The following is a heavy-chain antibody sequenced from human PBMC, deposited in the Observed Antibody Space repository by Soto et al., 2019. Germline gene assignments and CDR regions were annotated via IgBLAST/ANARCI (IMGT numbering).Heavy chain of an antibody. V-gene: IGHV3-23*01. J-gene: IGHJ4*02. CDR1: GLTFGSRA. CDR2: ITDAGGDA. Sequence: GGSLRLSCVASGLTFGSRAMTWVRQAPGEGLQWVSTITDAGGDAKYADSVRGRFVISRDNSKKTLYLQMTSLTAEDSAMYYCARGSTDSYPGSRIFDFWGRGTLVTVSS. CDR3: ARGSTDSYPGSRIFDF. D-gene: IGHD3-10*01.